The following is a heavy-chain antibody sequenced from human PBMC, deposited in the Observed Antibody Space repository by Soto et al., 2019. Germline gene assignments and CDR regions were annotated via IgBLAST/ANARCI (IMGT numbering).Heavy chain of an antibody. Sequence: GGSLRLSCAASGFSFSSHWMGWVRQAPGKGLEWVATINQAGNERYYVDPVKGRFTISRGNARNSLYLQLNSLRGEDTALYYCARDGVDAGLYYDYWGQGALVTVSS. D-gene: IGHD2-15*01. V-gene: IGHV3-7*01. CDR1: GFSFSSHW. CDR2: INQAGNER. CDR3: ARDGVDAGLYYDY. J-gene: IGHJ4*02.